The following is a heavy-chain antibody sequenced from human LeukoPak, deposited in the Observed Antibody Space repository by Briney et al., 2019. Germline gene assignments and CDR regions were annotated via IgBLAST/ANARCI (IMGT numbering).Heavy chain of an antibody. J-gene: IGHJ4*02. CDR1: GFTFSSYS. Sequence: KTGGSLRLSCAASGFTFSSYSMNWVRQAPGKGLEWVSSISSSSSYIYYADSVKGRFTISRDNAKNSLYLQMNSLRAEDTAVYYCARALVSVGDYDKWGQGTLVTVSS. CDR2: ISSSSSYI. D-gene: IGHD4-17*01. V-gene: IGHV3-21*01. CDR3: ARALVSVGDYDK.